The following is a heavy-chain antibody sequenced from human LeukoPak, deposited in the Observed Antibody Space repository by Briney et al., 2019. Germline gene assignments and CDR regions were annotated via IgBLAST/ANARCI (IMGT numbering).Heavy chain of an antibody. V-gene: IGHV3-23*01. CDR3: AKEVTPGYYYGMDV. CDR1: RFTFSSYA. D-gene: IGHD2-21*02. CDR2: ISGSDANT. J-gene: IGHJ6*02. Sequence: PGGSLRLSCAASRFTFSSYAMSWVRQAPGKGLEWVSAISGSDANTYYADSVKGRFTISRDNSKNTLYLQMNSLRAEDTAVYYCAKEVTPGYYYGMDVWGQGTTVTVSS.